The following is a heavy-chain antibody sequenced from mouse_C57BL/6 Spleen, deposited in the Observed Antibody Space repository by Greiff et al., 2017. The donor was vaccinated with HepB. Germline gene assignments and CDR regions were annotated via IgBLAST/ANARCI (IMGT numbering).Heavy chain of an antibody. CDR1: GFSLTSYG. CDR3: ARHESNYAFAY. Sequence: VKVVDSGPGLVAPSQSLSITCTVSGFSLTSYGVHWVRQPPGKGLEWLVVIWSDGSTTYNSARKSRLSISKDNSKSQVFLKMNSLQTDDTAMYYCARHESNYAFAYWGQGTLVTVSA. CDR2: IWSDGST. J-gene: IGHJ3*01. D-gene: IGHD2-5*01. V-gene: IGHV2-6-1*01.